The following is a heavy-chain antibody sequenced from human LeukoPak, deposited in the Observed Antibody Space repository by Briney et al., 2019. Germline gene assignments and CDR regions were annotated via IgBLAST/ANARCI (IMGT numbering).Heavy chain of an antibody. J-gene: IGHJ4*02. V-gene: IGHV4-4*07. CDR3: ARAPERSWYDFDY. CDR1: GGSISRYY. CDR2: VYISGST. D-gene: IGHD6-13*01. Sequence: PSETLSLTCTVSGGSISRYYWSWIRQPAGKGLEWIGRVYISGSTDYNPSLKSRLSMSIDTSKNQFSLNLNSVTAADTAVYYCARAPERSWYDFDYWGQGTLVTVSS.